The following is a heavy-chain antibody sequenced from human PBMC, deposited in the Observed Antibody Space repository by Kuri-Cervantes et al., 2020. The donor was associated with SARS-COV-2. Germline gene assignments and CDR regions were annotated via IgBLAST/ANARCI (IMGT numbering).Heavy chain of an antibody. V-gene: IGHV3-7*03. CDR1: GFTFSNSW. CDR3: ARGAANYYYMDV. Sequence: GESLKISCAASGFTFSNSWMSWVRQAPGKGLEWVVNIKYDGSEKYYVDSVKGRFIISRDNAKNSVYLQMNSLRDADTAVYYCARGAANYYYMDVWGKGTTVTVSS. D-gene: IGHD3-16*01. CDR2: IKYDGSEK. J-gene: IGHJ6*03.